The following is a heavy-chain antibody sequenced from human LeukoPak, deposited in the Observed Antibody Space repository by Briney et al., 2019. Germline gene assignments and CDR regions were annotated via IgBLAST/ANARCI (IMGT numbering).Heavy chain of an antibody. V-gene: IGHV4-59*08. CDR2: IYYSGRT. CDR1: GGSISSDY. D-gene: IGHD5-12*01. J-gene: IGHJ4*02. Sequence: PSETLSLTCTVSGGSISSDYWSWIRQPPGKGLEWIGYIYYSGRTSYNPSLKSRVTISIDTSKNQFSLKLRSVTATDTAVYYCARHGYSGYDHLNWGQGTLVTVSS. CDR3: ARHGYSGYDHLN.